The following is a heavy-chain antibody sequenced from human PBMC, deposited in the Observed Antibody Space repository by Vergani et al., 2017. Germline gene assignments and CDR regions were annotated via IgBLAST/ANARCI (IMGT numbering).Heavy chain of an antibody. J-gene: IGHJ5*02. CDR1: FDSIRNLY. V-gene: IGHV4-59*11. D-gene: IGHD6-19*01. Sequence: QVQLQESGPGLVKSSETLSLTCSVSFDSIRNLYCNWIRQPPGKGLEWIGSIHYSENTNYNPSLKTRVTISVDTSKNQFSQTLTSVTAADTAVYYCASDTHSGQRADRWGQGILATVTS. CDR2: IHYSENT. CDR3: ASDTHSGQRADR.